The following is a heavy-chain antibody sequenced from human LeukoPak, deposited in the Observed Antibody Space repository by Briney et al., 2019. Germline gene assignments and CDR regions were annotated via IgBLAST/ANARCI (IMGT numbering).Heavy chain of an antibody. D-gene: IGHD1-1*01. J-gene: IGHJ4*02. CDR3: ARDPGYAVYYFDY. CDR1: GFTFSSYA. Sequence: GGSLRLSCAASGFTFSSYAMSWVRQAPGKGLEWVSAISGSGGSTYYADSVRGRFTISRDNSKSTLYLQMNSLRAEDTAVYYCARDPGYAVYYFDYWGQGTLVTVSS. CDR2: ISGSGGST. V-gene: IGHV3-23*01.